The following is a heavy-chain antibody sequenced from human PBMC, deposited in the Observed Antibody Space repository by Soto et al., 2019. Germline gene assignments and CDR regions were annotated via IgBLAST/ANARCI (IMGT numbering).Heavy chain of an antibody. J-gene: IGHJ6*02. CDR3: AREVYYYGSGSYAGMDV. CDR1: GGSISSGGYY. D-gene: IGHD3-10*01. V-gene: IGHV4-31*03. CDR2: IYYRGST. Sequence: QVQLQESGPGLVKPSQTLSLTCTVSGGSISSGGYYWSWIRQHPGKGLEWIGYIYYRGSTYYNPSLKSRVTISVDTSKNQFSLKLSSVTAADTAVYYCAREVYYYGSGSYAGMDVWGQGTTVTVSS.